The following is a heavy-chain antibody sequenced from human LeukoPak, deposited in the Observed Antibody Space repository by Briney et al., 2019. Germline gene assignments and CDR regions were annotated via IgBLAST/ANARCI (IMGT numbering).Heavy chain of an antibody. Sequence: ASVKVSCKASGYTFTSYGISWVRQAPGQGLEWMGWISAYNGNTNYAQKLQGRVTMTTDTSTSTAYMELRSLRSDDTAVYYCARERDDFRVCYYYGMDVWGQGTTVTVSS. CDR3: ARERDDFRVCYYYGMDV. CDR2: ISAYNGNT. D-gene: IGHD3-3*01. CDR1: GYTFTSYG. J-gene: IGHJ6*02. V-gene: IGHV1-18*01.